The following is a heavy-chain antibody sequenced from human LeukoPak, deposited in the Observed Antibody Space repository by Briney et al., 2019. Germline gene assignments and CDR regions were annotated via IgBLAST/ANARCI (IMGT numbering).Heavy chain of an antibody. CDR2: ISSNGGST. J-gene: IGHJ4*02. D-gene: IGHD1-26*01. Sequence: GGSLRLSCAASGFTFSSYAMHWVRQAPGKGLEYVSAISSNGGSTYYANSVKGRFTISRDNSKNTLYLQMGSLRAEDLAVYYCARVGLGSGFDHWGQGTLVTVSS. V-gene: IGHV3-64*01. CDR1: GFTFSSYA. CDR3: ARVGLGSGFDH.